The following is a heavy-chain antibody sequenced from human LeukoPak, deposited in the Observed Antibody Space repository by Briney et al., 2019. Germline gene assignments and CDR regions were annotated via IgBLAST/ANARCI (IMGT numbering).Heavy chain of an antibody. CDR3: AREYSGFDY. V-gene: IGHV4-59*01. CDR2: FYYTGST. J-gene: IGHJ4*02. Sequence: PSETLSLTCTVSGDSIRSFFWSWVRQPPGKGLEWIGFFYYTGSTNYNPSLKSRVSISIDTSTNQLSLNLTSVTAADTAVYYCAREYSGFDYWGQGTLVTVSS. D-gene: IGHD5-12*01. CDR1: GDSIRSFF.